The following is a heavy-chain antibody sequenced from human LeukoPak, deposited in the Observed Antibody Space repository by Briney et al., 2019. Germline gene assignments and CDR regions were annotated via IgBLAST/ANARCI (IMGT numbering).Heavy chain of an antibody. CDR1: GGSISSYY. CDR3: ARAVKYYYDSSGYPKWFDP. Sequence: PSETLSLTCTVSGGSISSYYWSWIRQPPGKGLEWIGYIYYSESTNYNPSLKSRVTISVDTSKNQFSLKLSSVTAADTAVYYCARAVKYYYDSSGYPKWFDPWGQGTLVTVSS. D-gene: IGHD3-22*01. CDR2: IYYSEST. J-gene: IGHJ5*02. V-gene: IGHV4-59*01.